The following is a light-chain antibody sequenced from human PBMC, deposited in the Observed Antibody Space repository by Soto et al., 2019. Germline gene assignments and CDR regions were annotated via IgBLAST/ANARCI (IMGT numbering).Light chain of an antibody. CDR2: DAS. V-gene: IGKV3-11*01. CDR3: QQRSNWLFT. CDR1: QSVSSY. Sequence: EIVLTQSPATLSLSPGERATLSCRASQSVSSYLAWYQQKPGQAPRLLISDASNRATGIPARFSGSGSGTDFTLTTSSLESKDFAVYYCQQRSNWLFTFGPGIKVDIK. J-gene: IGKJ3*01.